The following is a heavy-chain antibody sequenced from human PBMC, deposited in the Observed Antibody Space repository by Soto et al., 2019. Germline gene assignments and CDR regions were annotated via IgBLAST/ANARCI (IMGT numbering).Heavy chain of an antibody. D-gene: IGHD1-1*01. CDR2: IIPIFGTA. V-gene: IGHV1-69*01. CDR3: ARDRGWNDVLGIYYYYGMDV. J-gene: IGHJ6*02. CDR1: GGTFSSYA. Sequence: QVQLVQSGAEVKKPGSSVKVSCKASGGTFSSYAISWVRQAPGQGLEWMGGIIPIFGTANYAQKFQGRVTITADESTSTAYMELSSLSAEDTAVYYCARDRGWNDVLGIYYYYGMDVWGQGTTVTVSS.